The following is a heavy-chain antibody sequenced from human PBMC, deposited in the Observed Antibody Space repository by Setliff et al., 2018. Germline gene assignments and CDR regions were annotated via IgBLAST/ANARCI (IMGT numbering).Heavy chain of an antibody. CDR3: AKGYCSSTSCYVDY. CDR2: IYYSGST. J-gene: IGHJ4*02. Sequence: PSETLSLTCTVSGGSISSSSYYWGWIRQPPGKGLEWIGSIYYSGSTYYNPSLKSRVTISVDTSKNQFSLKLSSVTAAEMALYYCAKGYCSSTSCYVDYWGQGTLVTVSS. V-gene: IGHV4-39*07. D-gene: IGHD2-2*01. CDR1: GGSISSSSYY.